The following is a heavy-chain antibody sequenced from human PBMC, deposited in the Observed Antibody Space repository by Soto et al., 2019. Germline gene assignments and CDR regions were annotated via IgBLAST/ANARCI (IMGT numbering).Heavy chain of an antibody. Sequence: GGSLRLSCAASGFTFSSYGMHWVRQAPGKGLERVAVIWYDGSNKYYADSVKGRFTISRDNSKNTLYLHMNSLSAEDPAVYYCARGTYCSGGSCYLAYNWFDTRAQHTLLPISS. D-gene: IGHD2-15*01. J-gene: IGHJ5*02. V-gene: IGHV3-33*01. CDR1: GFTFSSYG. CDR2: IWYDGSNK. CDR3: ARGTYCSGGSCYLAYNWFDT.